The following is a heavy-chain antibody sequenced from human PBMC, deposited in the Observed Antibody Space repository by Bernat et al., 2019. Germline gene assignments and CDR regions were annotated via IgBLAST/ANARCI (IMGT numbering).Heavy chain of an antibody. CDR3: ARDVATLHNYDSSGYYYDYGMDV. J-gene: IGHJ6*02. CDR1: GFTFSRYS. CDR2: ISSSSSYI. V-gene: IGHV3-21*01. Sequence: EVQLVESGGGLVKPGGSLRLSCAASGFTFSRYSMNWVRPAPGTGLEWVSSISSSSSYIDYADAVKGRFTVSRENDKNSRELQMRSRRAEDTAVYYCARDVATLHNYDSSGYYYDYGMDVWGQGTTVTVSS. D-gene: IGHD3-22*01.